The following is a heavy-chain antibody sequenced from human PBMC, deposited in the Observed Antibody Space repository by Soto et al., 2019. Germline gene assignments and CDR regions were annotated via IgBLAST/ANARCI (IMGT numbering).Heavy chain of an antibody. D-gene: IGHD3-22*01. Sequence: QVQLVQSGAEVKKPGASVKVSCKASGYTFSKYYVHWVRQAPGQGLEWMGIINPSGDTTMYTQKFQDRVTMTRDTSTSTVYMELTSLTSEDTAVYYCANGLTSSSYYSPWGQGTPVIVSS. V-gene: IGHV1-46*01. CDR2: INPSGDTT. CDR3: ANGLTSSSYYSP. J-gene: IGHJ4*02. CDR1: GYTFSKYY.